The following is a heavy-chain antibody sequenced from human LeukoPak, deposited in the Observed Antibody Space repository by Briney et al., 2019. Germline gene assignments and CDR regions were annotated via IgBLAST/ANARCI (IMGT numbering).Heavy chain of an antibody. CDR1: GFIFSDYY. J-gene: IGHJ4*02. CDR3: AKARGWYYFDY. Sequence: PGGSLRLSCAASGFIFSDYYMSWIRQAPGKGLEWLSYMSIDGSSRYYADSVKGRFTISRDNAKNSLYLQMNSLRAEDTAVYYCAKARGWYYFDYWGQGTLVTVSS. V-gene: IGHV3-11*01. D-gene: IGHD6-19*01. CDR2: MSIDGSSR.